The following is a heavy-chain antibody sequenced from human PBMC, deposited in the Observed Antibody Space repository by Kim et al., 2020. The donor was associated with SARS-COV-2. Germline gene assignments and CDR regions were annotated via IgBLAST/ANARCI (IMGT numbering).Heavy chain of an antibody. CDR1: GGSISLDY. D-gene: IGHD4-4*01. Sequence: SETLSLTCFVSGGSISLDYWSWIRQPPGKGLEWIGYISYNGRGNYNSALKSRVSISIDTSKNQFSLKLRSVTAADTAVYYCARRSVTTLSGNWFDPWGQGTPVTVSS. CDR3: ARRSVTTLSGNWFDP. V-gene: IGHV4-59*08. J-gene: IGHJ5*02. CDR2: ISYNGRG.